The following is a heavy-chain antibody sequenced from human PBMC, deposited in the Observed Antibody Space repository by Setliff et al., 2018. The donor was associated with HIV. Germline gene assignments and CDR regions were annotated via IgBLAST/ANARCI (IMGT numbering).Heavy chain of an antibody. CDR3: ARARSTSSHFDF. J-gene: IGHJ4*02. V-gene: IGHV1-18*01. CDR2: ISGYNDKT. D-gene: IGHD2-2*01. CDR1: GYSLTTYG. Sequence: ASVKVSCKTSGYSLTTYGITWVRQAPGQGLEWMGWISGYNDKTDYSQKFQGRLSMTTDTSTSTAYMELRSLTSDDTAFYYCARARSTSSHFDFWGQGALVTVSS.